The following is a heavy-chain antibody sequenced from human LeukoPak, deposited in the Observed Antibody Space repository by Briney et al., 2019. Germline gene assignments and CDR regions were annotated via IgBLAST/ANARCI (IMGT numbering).Heavy chain of an antibody. V-gene: IGHV3-21*01. CDR2: ISTSSSYI. CDR1: GFTFSNAW. Sequence: GGSLRLSCVASGFTFSNAWMNWVRQAPGKGLEWVSSISTSSSYIYYADSVKGRFIIARDNAKNSLYLQMSSLRAEDTAVYYCARGGGYCSGGSCPTPDYWGQGTLVTVSS. CDR3: ARGGGYCSGGSCPTPDY. J-gene: IGHJ4*02. D-gene: IGHD2-15*01.